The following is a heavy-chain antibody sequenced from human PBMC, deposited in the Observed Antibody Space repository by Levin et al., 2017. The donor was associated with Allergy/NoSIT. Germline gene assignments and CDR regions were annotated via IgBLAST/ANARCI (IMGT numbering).Heavy chain of an antibody. CDR1: GGSISSYY. J-gene: IGHJ6*03. V-gene: IGHV4-59*01. CDR2: IYYSGST. Sequence: SQTLSLTCTVSGGSISSYYWSWIRQPPGKGLEWIGYIYYSGSTNYNPSLKSRVTISVDTSKNQFSLKLSSVTAADTAVYYCARVRGDFEILWFGELSGYYYYYMDVWGKGTTVTVSS. D-gene: IGHD3-10*01. CDR3: ARVRGDFEILWFGELSGYYYYYMDV.